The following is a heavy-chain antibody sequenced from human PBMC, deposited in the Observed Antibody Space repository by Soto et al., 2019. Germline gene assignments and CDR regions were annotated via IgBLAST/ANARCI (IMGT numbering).Heavy chain of an antibody. Sequence: QVQLQESGPGLVKPSQTLSLTCTVSGTTISSGDHYWSWIRQAPGKGLEWIGYMYYTGKTYYNTSLQSRVTLSVDTSKNQFSLKTTSVTAADTAMYFCARVYGRGDYFDFWGRGTLVSVSS. J-gene: IGHJ4*02. CDR1: GTTISSGDHY. CDR2: MYYTGKT. V-gene: IGHV4-30-4*01. CDR3: ARVYGRGDYFDF. D-gene: IGHD1-26*01.